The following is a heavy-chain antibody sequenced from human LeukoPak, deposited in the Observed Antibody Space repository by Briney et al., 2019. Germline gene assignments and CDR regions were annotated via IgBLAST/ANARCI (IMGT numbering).Heavy chain of an antibody. J-gene: IGHJ3*01. V-gene: IGHV3-7*01. CDR2: MKQDGSEK. Sequence: GGSLRLSCVASRITFEKSWINWVRQAPGRGLEWVANMKQDGSEKYYVDSVKGRFTISRDNAKNSLYLQMNSLRAEDTAVYYCARGVRGATQYDAFDLWGQGTMVTVYS. D-gene: IGHD3-10*01. CDR3: ARGVRGATQYDAFDL. CDR1: RITFEKSW.